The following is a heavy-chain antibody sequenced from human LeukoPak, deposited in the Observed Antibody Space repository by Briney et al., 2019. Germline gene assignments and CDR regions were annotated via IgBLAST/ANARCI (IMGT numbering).Heavy chain of an antibody. J-gene: IGHJ3*02. CDR3: ARGYYDSSLQVDAFDI. Sequence: QPGGSLRLSCAASGFTFSSYAMHWVRQAPGKGLEWVAVISYDGSNKYYADSVKGRFTISRDNSKNTLYLQMNSLRAEDTAVYYCARGYYDSSLQVDAFDIWGQGTMVTVSS. D-gene: IGHD3-22*01. CDR1: GFTFSSYA. CDR2: ISYDGSNK. V-gene: IGHV3-30*04.